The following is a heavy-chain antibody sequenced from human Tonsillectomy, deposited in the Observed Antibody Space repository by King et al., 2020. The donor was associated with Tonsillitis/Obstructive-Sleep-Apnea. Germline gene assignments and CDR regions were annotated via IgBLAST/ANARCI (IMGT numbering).Heavy chain of an antibody. D-gene: IGHD6-6*01. V-gene: IGHV3-49*04. CDR1: GFTFGDYP. J-gene: IGHJ4*02. CDR3: TRRRSSPGKGVPFDY. CDR2: IRSKPYGGTT. Sequence: QLVQSGGGLVQPGRSLRLSCTASGFTFGDYPMSWVRQAPGKGLERVGFIRSKPYGGTTKYAASVKGRFTISRDDSKSIAYLQMNGLKTEDTAVYFCTRRRSSPGKGVPFDYWGQGTLVTVSS.